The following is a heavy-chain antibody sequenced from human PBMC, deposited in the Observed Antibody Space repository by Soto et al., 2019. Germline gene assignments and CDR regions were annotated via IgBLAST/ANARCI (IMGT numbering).Heavy chain of an antibody. D-gene: IGHD1-1*01. J-gene: IGHJ4*02. CDR2: INWNGGNK. CDR3: AKVCGRTTGTAGDFDY. Sequence: EVQLVESGGGLVQPDRSLRLSCAASGFTFDDFAMHWVRQAPGKGLEWVSGINWNGGNKAYADSVKGRFTISRDNAKISLYQQVNCLRHKDTALNYCAKVCGRTTGTAGDFDYWGKGTLITVSS. CDR1: GFTFDDFA. V-gene: IGHV3-9*01.